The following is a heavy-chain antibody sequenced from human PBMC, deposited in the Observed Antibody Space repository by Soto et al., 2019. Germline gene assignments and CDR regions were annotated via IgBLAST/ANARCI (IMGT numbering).Heavy chain of an antibody. CDR1: GGTFSSYA. CDR2: IIPIFGTA. D-gene: IGHD5-18*01. J-gene: IGHJ6*02. CDR3: ARASDTAMGLYYYYGMDV. V-gene: IGHV1-69*06. Sequence: QVQLVQSGAEVKKPGSSVKVSCKASGGTFSSYAISWVRQAPGQGLEWMGGIIPIFGTANYAQKFQGRVTITADKSTSTAYMELSSRRSEDTAGYYWARASDTAMGLYYYYGMDVWGQGTTVTVSS.